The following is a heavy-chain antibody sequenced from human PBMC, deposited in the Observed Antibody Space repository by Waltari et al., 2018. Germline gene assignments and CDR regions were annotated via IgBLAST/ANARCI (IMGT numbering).Heavy chain of an antibody. D-gene: IGHD6-13*01. CDR2: INHSGST. J-gene: IGHJ4*02. V-gene: IGHV4-34*01. CDR1: VGSFSGYY. CDR3: ARGLGVAAAGTTTTFFDY. Sequence: QVQLQQRGAGLVKPSETLSPTCAVSVGSFSGYYWRWIRHPPGKGLEWLGEINHSGSTNYNPSLKSRVTISVDTSKNQFSLKLSSVTAADTAVYYCARGLGVAAAGTTTTFFDYWGQGTLVTVSS.